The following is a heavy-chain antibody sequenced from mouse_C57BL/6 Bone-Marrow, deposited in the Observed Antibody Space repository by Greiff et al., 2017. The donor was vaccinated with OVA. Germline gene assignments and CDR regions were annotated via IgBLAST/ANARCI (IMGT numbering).Heavy chain of an antibody. D-gene: IGHD2-1*01. J-gene: IGHJ2*01. CDR3: ARFGNYVGYFDY. CDR2: IWWDDDK. V-gene: IGHV8-8*01. CDR1: GFSLSTFGMG. Sequence: QVTLKVCGPGILQPSQTLSLTCSFSGFSLSTFGMGVGWIRQPSGKGLEWLAHIWWDDDKYYNPTLKSRRAISKDTSKNQVFLKIANVDTADTATYYCARFGNYVGYFDYWCQGTTLTVSS.